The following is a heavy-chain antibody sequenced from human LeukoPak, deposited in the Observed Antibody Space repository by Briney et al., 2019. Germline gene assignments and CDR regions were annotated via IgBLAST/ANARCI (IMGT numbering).Heavy chain of an antibody. D-gene: IGHD2-15*01. J-gene: IGHJ6*03. CDR1: GGSFISYA. CDR2: IIPIFGTA. V-gene: IGHV1-69*13. CDR3: ARGGPRGIYMDF. Sequence: SSVTVSCKASGGSFISYAIRWVQQAPGQGLDWMGWIIPIFGTANYAQKFQGRVTITADESTSTAYMELSCLRAEDTAVYYCARGGPRGIYMDFWGKGTTVIVSS.